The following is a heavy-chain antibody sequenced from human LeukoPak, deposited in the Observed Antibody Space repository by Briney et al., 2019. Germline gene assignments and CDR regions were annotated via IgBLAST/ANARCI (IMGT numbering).Heavy chain of an antibody. Sequence: GGSLRLSCVASGFTFSSCRMNWVRQAPGKGLEWIAYINSSSSTIYYADSVEGRFTVSRDNAKNSLYLQMNSLRAEDTAVYYCVSPVLLIRGVTVDYWGQGTLVTVSS. CDR2: INSSSSTI. CDR1: GFTFSSCR. D-gene: IGHD3-10*01. J-gene: IGHJ4*02. CDR3: VSPVLLIRGVTVDY. V-gene: IGHV3-48*04.